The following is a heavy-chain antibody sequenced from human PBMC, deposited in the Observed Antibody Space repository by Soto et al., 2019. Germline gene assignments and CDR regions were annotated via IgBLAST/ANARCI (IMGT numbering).Heavy chain of an antibody. J-gene: IGHJ5*02. D-gene: IGHD3-9*01. CDR1: GFSFSSYT. CDR3: VGAAMWTGKGFEA. Sequence: QVQLVESGGGVAQPGRSLRLSCAASGFSFSSYTMHWVRQTPGRGLQWVAVTSYDGTNKYYADSVRGRFTISRDNSNSTLYLQMNNLRADDTAVYYCVGAAMWTGKGFEAWGQGTLLTVSS. V-gene: IGHV3-30*04. CDR2: TSYDGTNK.